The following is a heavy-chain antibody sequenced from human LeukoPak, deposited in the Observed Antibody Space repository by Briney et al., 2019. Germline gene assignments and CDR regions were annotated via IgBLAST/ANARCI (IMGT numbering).Heavy chain of an antibody. CDR3: AREFLGYYYMDV. V-gene: IGHV1-8*03. Sequence: ASVKVSSMASGYTFTSYDINWVRQATGQGLEWMGWMNPNSGNTGYAQKFQGRVTITRNTSISTAYMEPSSLRSEDTAVYYCAREFLGYYYMDVWGKGTTVTVSS. CDR2: MNPNSGNT. J-gene: IGHJ6*03. D-gene: IGHD2/OR15-2a*01. CDR1: GYTFTSYD.